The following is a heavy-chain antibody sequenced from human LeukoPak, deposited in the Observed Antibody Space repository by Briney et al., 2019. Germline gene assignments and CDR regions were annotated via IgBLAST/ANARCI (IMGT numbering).Heavy chain of an antibody. V-gene: IGHV3-23*01. CDR2: ISVSGGST. Sequence: GGSLRLSCAASGFTFSTYAMSWVRQAPGKGLEWVSVISVSGGSTYYAASVKGRFTISRDNSKNTLYLQMNSLRAEDTAVYYCAKDGDYYGSGSYPYSCCDMDVWGQGTTVTVSS. D-gene: IGHD3-10*01. CDR3: AKDGDYYGSGSYPYSCCDMDV. CDR1: GFTFSTYA. J-gene: IGHJ6*02.